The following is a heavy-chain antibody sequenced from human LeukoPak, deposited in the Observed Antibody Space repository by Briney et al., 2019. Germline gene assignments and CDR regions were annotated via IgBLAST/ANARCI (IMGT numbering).Heavy chain of an antibody. V-gene: IGHV4-34*01. CDR2: INHSGST. D-gene: IGHD3-3*01. Sequence: PSETLSLTCAVYGGSFSGYYWSWIRQPPGKGLEWIGEINHSGSTNYNPSLKSRVTISVDTSKNQFSLKLSSVTAADTAVYYCARGRILVLRFLEWSPYFDYWGQGTLVTVSS. CDR1: GGSFSGYY. CDR3: ARGRILVLRFLEWSPYFDY. J-gene: IGHJ4*02.